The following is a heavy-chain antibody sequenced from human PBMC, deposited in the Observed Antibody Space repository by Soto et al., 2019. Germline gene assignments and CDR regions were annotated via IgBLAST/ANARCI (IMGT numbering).Heavy chain of an antibody. J-gene: IGHJ6*03. Sequence: GGSLKLSCAASGFTFSSYAMSWVRPAPGKGLEWVSAISGSGGSTYYADSVKGRFTISRDNSKNTLYLQMNSLRAEDTAVYYCAKGLAARPSYYYYYYMDVWGKGTTVTVSS. CDR3: AKGLAARPSYYYYYYMDV. CDR1: GFTFSSYA. CDR2: ISGSGGST. D-gene: IGHD6-6*01. V-gene: IGHV3-23*01.